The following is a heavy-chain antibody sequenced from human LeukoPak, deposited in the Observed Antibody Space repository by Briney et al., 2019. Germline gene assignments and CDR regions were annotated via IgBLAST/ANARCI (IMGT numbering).Heavy chain of an antibody. CDR1: GGSFSGYY. J-gene: IGHJ4*02. Sequence: SSETLSLTCAVYGGSFSGYYWSWIRQPPGKGLEWIGEINHSGSTNYNPSLKSRVTISVDTSKNQFSLKLSSVTAADTAVYYCARVASYDFWSGYYHFDYWGQGTLVTVSS. CDR3: ARVASYDFWSGYYHFDY. V-gene: IGHV4-34*01. CDR2: INHSGST. D-gene: IGHD3-3*01.